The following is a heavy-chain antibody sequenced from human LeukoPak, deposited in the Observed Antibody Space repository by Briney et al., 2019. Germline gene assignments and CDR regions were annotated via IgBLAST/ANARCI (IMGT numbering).Heavy chain of an antibody. Sequence: GGSLRLSCAASGFSFSSYAMSWVRQAPGQGLEWVSAISGSGGSTYYADSVKGRFTISRDNSKNTLYLQMNSLRAEDTAVYHCAKTYDFWSGYYLGAFDIWGQGTMVTVSS. CDR1: GFSFSSYA. V-gene: IGHV3-23*01. J-gene: IGHJ3*02. CDR2: ISGSGGST. CDR3: AKTYDFWSGYYLGAFDI. D-gene: IGHD3-3*01.